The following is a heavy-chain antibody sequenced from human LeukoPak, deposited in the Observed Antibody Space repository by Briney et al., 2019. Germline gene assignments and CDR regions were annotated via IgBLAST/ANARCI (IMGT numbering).Heavy chain of an antibody. D-gene: IGHD3-22*01. J-gene: IGHJ3*02. V-gene: IGHV3-30*02. CDR3: AKDRAGSGYYPDAFDM. CDR1: GFTFSSYG. Sequence: GSLRLSCAASGFTFSSYGMHWVRQAPGKGLEWVAFIRYDGSNKDYADSVKGRFTISRDNSKNTVYLQMNSLRAEDTAVFYCAKDRAGSGYYPDAFDMWGHGTLITVSS. CDR2: IRYDGSNK.